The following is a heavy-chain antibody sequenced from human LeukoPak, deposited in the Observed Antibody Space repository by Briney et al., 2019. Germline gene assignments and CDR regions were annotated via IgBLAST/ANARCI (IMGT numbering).Heavy chain of an antibody. D-gene: IGHD2-15*01. Sequence: SETLSLTCSVSGGSISRSGYYWGWIRQPPGQGLEWIGNIYHSGSTYYSPSLKSRVTISVDTSKNQFSLKVNSVTAADTAVYYCHGSGGFYPFDYWGQGTLVTVSS. CDR2: IYHSGST. CDR1: GGSISRSGYY. J-gene: IGHJ4*02. CDR3: HGSGGFYPFDY. V-gene: IGHV4-39*01.